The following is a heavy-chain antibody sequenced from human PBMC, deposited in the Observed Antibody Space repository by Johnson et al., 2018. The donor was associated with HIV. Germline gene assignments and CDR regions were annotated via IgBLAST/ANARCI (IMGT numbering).Heavy chain of an antibody. Sequence: EVQLVESGGGVVQPGRSLRLSCAASGFTFSNAWMSWVRQAPGKGLELVGRIKSKTDGGTTDYAAPVKGRFTISRDDSKNTLYLQMNSLKTEDTAVYYCTTFYCGGDCYAFDIWGQGTMVTVSS. D-gene: IGHD2-21*01. V-gene: IGHV3-15*01. CDR1: GFTFSNAW. J-gene: IGHJ3*02. CDR2: IKSKTDGGTT. CDR3: TTFYCGGDCYAFDI.